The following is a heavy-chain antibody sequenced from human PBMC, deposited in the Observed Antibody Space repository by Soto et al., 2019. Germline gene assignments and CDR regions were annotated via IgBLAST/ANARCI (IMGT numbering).Heavy chain of an antibody. CDR2: IYSGGST. CDR3: ASHPRGYYYYMDV. J-gene: IGHJ6*03. CDR1: GFTVSSNY. V-gene: IGHV3-66*04. D-gene: IGHD3-10*01. Sequence: PGGSLRLSCAASGFTVSSNYMSWVRQAPGKGLEWVSVIYSGGSTYYADSVKGRFTISRDNSKNTLYLQMNSLRAEDTAVYYCASHPRGYYYYMDVWGKGTTVTVSS.